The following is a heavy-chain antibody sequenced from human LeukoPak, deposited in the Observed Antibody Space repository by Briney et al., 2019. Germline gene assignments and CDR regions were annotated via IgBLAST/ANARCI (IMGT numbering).Heavy chain of an antibody. CDR1: GSSINSDY. J-gene: IGHJ4*02. V-gene: IGHV4-4*07. Sequence: PSETLSLTCSVSGSSINSDYWNWIRQPAGKGLEWIGRIHRGSTNYNPSLKSRITMSLDTSKNQFSLKLSSVTAADTAVYYCARDGGSGWYNYWGQGTLVTVSS. CDR2: IHRGST. D-gene: IGHD6-19*01. CDR3: ARDGGSGWYNY.